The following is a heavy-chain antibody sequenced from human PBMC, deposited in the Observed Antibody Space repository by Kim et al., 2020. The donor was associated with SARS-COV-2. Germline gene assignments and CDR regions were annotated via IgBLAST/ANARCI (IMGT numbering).Heavy chain of an antibody. CDR1: GFTFSSYS. CDR3: ARSKEQQLVLLV. Sequence: GGSLRLSCAASGFTFSSYSMNWVRQAPGKGLEWVSSISSSSYIYYADSVKGRFTISRDNAKNSLYLQMNSLRAEDTAVYYCARSKEQQLVLLVWGQGTLVTVSS. CDR2: ISSSSYI. D-gene: IGHD6-13*01. J-gene: IGHJ4*02. V-gene: IGHV3-21*01.